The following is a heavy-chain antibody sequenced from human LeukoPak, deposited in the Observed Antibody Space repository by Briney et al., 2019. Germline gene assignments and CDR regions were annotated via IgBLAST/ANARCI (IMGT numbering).Heavy chain of an antibody. CDR2: ISSSGGNI. D-gene: IGHD2-15*01. Sequence: GGSLRLSCAASGFTFSTYAMSWVRQAPGKGLEWVSSISSSGGNIYYDDSVKGRFTISRDNSKNTLYLQMNSLRAENTAVYYCAKAPVTTCRGAFCYPFDYWGLGTLVTVSS. V-gene: IGHV3-23*01. CDR3: AKAPVTTCRGAFCYPFDY. J-gene: IGHJ4*02. CDR1: GFTFSTYA.